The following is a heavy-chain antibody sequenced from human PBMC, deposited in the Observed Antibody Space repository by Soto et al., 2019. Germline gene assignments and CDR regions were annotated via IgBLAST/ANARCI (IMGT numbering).Heavy chain of an antibody. J-gene: IGHJ4*02. V-gene: IGHV3-48*01. CDR3: ARDFRATTPGGLEY. D-gene: IGHD1-26*01. CDR2: ISSSSSTI. Sequence: PGGSLRLSCAASGFTFSSYSMNWVRQAPGKGLEWVSYISSSSSTIYYADSVKGRFTISRDNAKNSLYLQMNSLRAEDTVVYYCARDFRATTPGGLEYWGQGTLVTVSS. CDR1: GFTFSSYS.